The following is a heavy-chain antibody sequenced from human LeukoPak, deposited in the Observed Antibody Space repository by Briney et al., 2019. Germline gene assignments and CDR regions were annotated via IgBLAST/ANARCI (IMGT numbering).Heavy chain of an antibody. D-gene: IGHD6-13*01. CDR2: IYYSGST. J-gene: IGHJ3*02. V-gene: IGHV4-61*10. CDR3: ARTYSSSYDAFDI. CDR1: GGSISSGSYY. Sequence: SETLSLTCTVSGGSISSGSYYWSWIRQPAGKGLEWIGYIYYSGSTNYNPSLKSRVTISVDTSKNQFSLKLSSVTAADTAVYYCARTYSSSYDAFDIWGQGTMVTVSS.